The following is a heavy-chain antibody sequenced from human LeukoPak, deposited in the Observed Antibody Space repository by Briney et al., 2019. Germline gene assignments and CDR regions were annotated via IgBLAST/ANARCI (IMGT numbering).Heavy chain of an antibody. J-gene: IGHJ4*02. V-gene: IGHV3-48*02. CDR1: GFTFSRFG. CDR3: AQKGGTDH. D-gene: IGHD2-15*01. Sequence: GGSLRLSCAASGFTFSRFGMNWVRHAPGKGLEWISYISGSTSAIYYADSVKGRFTISRDNAKNSLYLQMSSLRDEDTAVYYCAQKGGTDHWGQGTLVTVSS. CDR2: ISGSTSAI.